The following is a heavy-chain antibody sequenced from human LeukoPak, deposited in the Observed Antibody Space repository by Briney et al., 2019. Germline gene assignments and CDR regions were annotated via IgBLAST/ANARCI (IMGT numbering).Heavy chain of an antibody. D-gene: IGHD3-3*01. CDR1: GFTFSSYS. J-gene: IGHJ4*02. Sequence: GGSLRLSCAASGFTFSSYSMNWVRQAPGKGLEWVSSISSSSSYIYYADSVKGRFTISRDNAKNSLYLQMNSLRAEDTAVYYCARGGPGGELVRFSERYYIDLFDYWGQGTLVTVSS. CDR2: ISSSSSYI. V-gene: IGHV3-21*01. CDR3: ARGGPGGELVRFSERYYIDLFDY.